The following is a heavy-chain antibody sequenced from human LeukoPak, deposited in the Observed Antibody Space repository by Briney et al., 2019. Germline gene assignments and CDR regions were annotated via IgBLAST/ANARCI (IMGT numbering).Heavy chain of an antibody. J-gene: IGHJ3*02. CDR1: GFTFGSYT. CDR3: ARDRLAAVGGWYFDFDI. V-gene: IGHV3-48*04. D-gene: IGHD6-19*01. Sequence: GGSLRLSCAACGFTFGSYTMGWVRQVPGKGLEWVAYISTRSRTIFYADSVKGRFTISRDDALDSLHLELTSLRADDTAVYYCARDRLAAVGGWYFDFDIWGQGTMVTVSS. CDR2: ISTRSRTI.